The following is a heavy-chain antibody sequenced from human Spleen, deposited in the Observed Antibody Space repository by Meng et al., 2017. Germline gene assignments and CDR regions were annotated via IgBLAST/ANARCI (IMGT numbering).Heavy chain of an antibody. CDR3: SLERETALDF. D-gene: IGHD5-18*01. CDR1: GFTFSSYW. J-gene: IGHJ4*02. CDR2: INSDGSAA. Sequence: EVRLVESGGGLVQPGGSLRLSCVASGFTFSSYWMHWVRQAPGKGLVWVSRINSDGSAATYADSVKGRFTISRDNAKNTLYLQMNSLRAEDTAVYYCSLERETALDFWGQGTLVTVSS. V-gene: IGHV3-74*01.